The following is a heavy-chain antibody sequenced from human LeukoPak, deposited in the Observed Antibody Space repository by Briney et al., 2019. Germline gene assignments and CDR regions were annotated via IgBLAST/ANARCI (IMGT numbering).Heavy chain of an antibody. CDR1: GFTFSSYG. D-gene: IGHD5-18*01. J-gene: IGHJ4*02. V-gene: IGHV3-30*02. CDR3: AKDRWSDTAMVPYYFDY. CDR2: IRYDGSNK. Sequence: PGGSLRLSCAASGFTFSSYGMHWVRQAPGKGLEWVAFIRYDGSNKYYADSVKGRFTISRDNSKNTLYLQMNSLRAEDTAVYYCAKDRWSDTAMVPYYFDYWGQGTLVTVSS.